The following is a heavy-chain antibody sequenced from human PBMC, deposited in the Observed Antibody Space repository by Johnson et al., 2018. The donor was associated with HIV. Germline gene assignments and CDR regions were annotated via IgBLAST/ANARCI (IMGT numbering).Heavy chain of an antibody. CDR2: ISYDGTTI. D-gene: IGHD3-10*01. J-gene: IGHJ3*02. CDR1: GFTFRNYA. CDR3: ARARLLWFRELWPHDAFDI. V-gene: IGHV3-30-3*01. Sequence: QVQLVESGGGVVQPGRSLRLSCAASGFTFRNYAMHWVRQAPGKGLEWVAVISYDGTTIYYANSAEGRFTISRDNSRDTLSLQMNSLRVEDTALYYCARARLLWFRELWPHDAFDIWGQGTMVTVSS.